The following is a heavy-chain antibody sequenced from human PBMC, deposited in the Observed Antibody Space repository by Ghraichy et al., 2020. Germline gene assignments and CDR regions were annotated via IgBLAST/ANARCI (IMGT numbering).Heavy chain of an antibody. J-gene: IGHJ3*01. Sequence: GGSLRLSCAASGFTFSNYWMHWVRQAPGKGLLWVSLIKSEGTITTYADSVKGRFTISRDNAKNTLYLQMNNLRAEDTAVYYCARTRSGAFDVWGQGTLVTVSS. CDR1: GFTFSNYW. CDR2: IKSEGTIT. CDR3: ARTRSGAFDV. V-gene: IGHV3-74*01.